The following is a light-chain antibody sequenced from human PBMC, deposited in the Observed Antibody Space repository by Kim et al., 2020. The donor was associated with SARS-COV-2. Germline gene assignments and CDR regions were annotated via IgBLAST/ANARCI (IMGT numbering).Light chain of an antibody. CDR1: QSINNW. V-gene: IGKV1-5*01. CDR2: DAS. Sequence: GDRVTITRRASQSINNWVAWYQQKPGKAPNLLISDASSLKSGVPSRFSGSGSGTVFTLTISSLQPDDFATYYCQQYTSYSITFGQGTRLEIK. J-gene: IGKJ5*01. CDR3: QQYTSYSIT.